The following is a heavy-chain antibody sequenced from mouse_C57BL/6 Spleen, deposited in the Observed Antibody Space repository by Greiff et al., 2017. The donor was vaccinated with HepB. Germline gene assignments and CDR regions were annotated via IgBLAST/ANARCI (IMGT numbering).Heavy chain of an antibody. J-gene: IGHJ2*01. CDR1: GYTFTSYW. V-gene: IGHV1-64*01. Sequence: QVQLQQPGAELVKPGASVKLSCKASGYTFTSYWMHWVKQRPGQGLEWIGMIHPNSGSTNYNEKFKSKATLTVDKSSSTAYMHLSSLTSEDSAVYYCARSEGSSYDYWGQSTTLTVSS. CDR3: ARSEGSSYDY. D-gene: IGHD1-1*01. CDR2: IHPNSGST.